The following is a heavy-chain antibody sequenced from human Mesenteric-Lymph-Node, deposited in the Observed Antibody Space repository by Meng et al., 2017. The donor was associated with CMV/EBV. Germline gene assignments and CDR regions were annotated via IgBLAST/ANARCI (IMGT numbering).Heavy chain of an antibody. J-gene: IGHJ2*01. CDR1: GGTFRNSV. CDR2: IIPFFGTA. D-gene: IGHD5-18*01. V-gene: IGHV1-69*05. CDR3: ARDSPSYSYGGSYWYFDL. Sequence: SVKVSCKASGGTFRNSVISWVRQAPGQGLEWMGGIIPFFGTATYAPKFQGRVTITTDESTSTAYMELSSLRSEDTAVYYCARDSPSYSYGGSYWYFDLWGRGTLVTVSS.